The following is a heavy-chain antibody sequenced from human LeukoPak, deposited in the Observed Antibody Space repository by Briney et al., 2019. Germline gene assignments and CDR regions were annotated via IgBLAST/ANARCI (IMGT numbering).Heavy chain of an antibody. CDR3: ARGPSGYHNT. Sequence: GGSLRLSCAASGFTFSSYAMSWVRQAPGKGLEWVSSISISGYTTYYADSVKGRFTISRDNSKNTLYLQMNSLRAEDTAVYYCARGPSGYHNTGGQGTLVTVSS. V-gene: IGHV3-23*01. CDR2: ISISGYTT. CDR1: GFTFSSYA. J-gene: IGHJ4*02. D-gene: IGHD5-12*01.